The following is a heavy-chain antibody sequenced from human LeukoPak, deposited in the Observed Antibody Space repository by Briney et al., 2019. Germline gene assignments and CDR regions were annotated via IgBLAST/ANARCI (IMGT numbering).Heavy chain of an antibody. CDR3: AKMNYYDSSI. D-gene: IGHD3-22*01. J-gene: IGHJ3*02. Sequence: PGGSLRLSCAASGFTFSSYSMNWVRQAPGKGLEWVSSISSSSSYIYYADSVKGRFTISRDNSKDTLYLQMNSLRAEDTAVYYCAKMNYYDSSIWGQGTMVTVSS. V-gene: IGHV3-21*04. CDR2: ISSSSSYI. CDR1: GFTFSSYS.